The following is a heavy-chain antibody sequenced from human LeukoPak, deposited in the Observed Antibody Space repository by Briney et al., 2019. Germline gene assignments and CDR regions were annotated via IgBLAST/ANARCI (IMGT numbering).Heavy chain of an antibody. J-gene: IGHJ4*02. CDR2: IYHSGST. D-gene: IGHD2-15*01. V-gene: IGHV4-38-2*02. CDR3: ARILKWSLEYYFDY. Sequence: SETLSLTCTVSGGSISSYYWGWIRQPPGKGLEWIGSIYHSGSTYYNPSLKSRVTISVDTSKNQFSLKLSSVTAADTAVYYCARILKWSLEYYFDYWGQGTLVTVSS. CDR1: GGSISSYY.